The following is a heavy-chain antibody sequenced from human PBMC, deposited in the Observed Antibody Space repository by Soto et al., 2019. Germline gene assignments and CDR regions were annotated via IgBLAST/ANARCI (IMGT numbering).Heavy chain of an antibody. J-gene: IGHJ5*02. D-gene: IGHD3-10*01. CDR1: GYTFTSYD. V-gene: IGHV1-8*01. CDR2: MNPNSGNT. CDR3: GKGPPGGGGNWFDP. Sequence: QVQLVQSGAEVKKPGASVKVSCKASGYTFTSYDINWVRQATGQGLEWMGWMNPNSGNTAYAQKFQGRVTMTRNTPKRTPYLGLSSLRTKNTAGYNFGKGPPGGGGNWFDPWGQGTLVTVSS.